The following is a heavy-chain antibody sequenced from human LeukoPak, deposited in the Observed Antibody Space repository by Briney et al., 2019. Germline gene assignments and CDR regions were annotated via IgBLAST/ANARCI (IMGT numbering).Heavy chain of an antibody. CDR3: AREPEKYDRAFEI. D-gene: IGHD3-16*01. CDR2: IYYSGST. CDR1: GGSISSSSYY. J-gene: IGHJ3*02. Sequence: SETLSLTCTVSGGSISSSSYYWSWIRQPPGKGLEWIGYIYYSGSTNYNPSLKSRVTISVDTSKNQFSLKLSSVTAADTAVYYCAREPEKYDRAFEIWGQGTMVTVSS. V-gene: IGHV4-61*01.